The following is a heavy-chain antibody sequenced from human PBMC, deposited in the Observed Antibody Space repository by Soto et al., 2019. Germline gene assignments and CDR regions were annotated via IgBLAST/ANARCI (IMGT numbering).Heavy chain of an antibody. CDR1: CFTFSRYS. Sequence: PEGSLRLSCAASCFTFSRYSMNWVRQAPGKGLEWVSSISSTTNYIYYADSMKGRFTVSRDNAKNSVYLDMNSLSAEDTAVYYCARESEDLTSNFDYWGQGTLVTVSS. V-gene: IGHV3-21*01. J-gene: IGHJ4*02. CDR3: ARESEDLTSNFDY. CDR2: ISSTTNYI.